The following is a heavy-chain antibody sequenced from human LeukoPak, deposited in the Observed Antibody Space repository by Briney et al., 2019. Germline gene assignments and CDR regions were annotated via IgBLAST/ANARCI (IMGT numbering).Heavy chain of an antibody. CDR3: ARSGVVPAAKGPFDP. Sequence: GGSLRLSCAASGFTFSSYAMSWVRQAPGKGLEWVSAISGSGGSTYYADSVKGRFTISRDNAKNSLYLQMNSLRAEDTAVYYCARSGVVPAAKGPFDPWGQGTLVTVSS. J-gene: IGHJ5*02. CDR1: GFTFSSYA. D-gene: IGHD2-2*01. V-gene: IGHV3-23*01. CDR2: ISGSGGST.